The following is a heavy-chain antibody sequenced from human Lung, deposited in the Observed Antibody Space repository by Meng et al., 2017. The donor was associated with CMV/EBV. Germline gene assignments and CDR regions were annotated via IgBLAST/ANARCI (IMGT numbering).Heavy chain of an antibody. Sequence: ASXXVSXKASGYRFTDFHMHWVRQAPGQGLEWMGWINSNSGATNYAQKFQGRVIMTRDTSITTAYLELPSLRPDDTAVYFCARVYAKGPLRSFDDWGQGTLVTVSS. CDR1: GYRFTDFH. J-gene: IGHJ4*02. D-gene: IGHD5/OR15-5a*01. V-gene: IGHV1-2*02. CDR3: ARVYAKGPLRSFDD. CDR2: INSNSGAT.